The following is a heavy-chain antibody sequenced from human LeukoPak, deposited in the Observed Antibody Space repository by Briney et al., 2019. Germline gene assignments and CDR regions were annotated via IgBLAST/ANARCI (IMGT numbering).Heavy chain of an antibody. CDR3: AKAEQWLVSYYFDY. CDR1: GFTFGTYA. J-gene: IGHJ4*02. D-gene: IGHD6-19*01. V-gene: IGHV3-23*01. CDR2: ISGSGGST. Sequence: GGSLRLSCAASGFTFGTYAMTWVRQAPGKGLEWVSVISGSGGSTNYADSVKGRFIISRDNSRNTLFLQMNSLRAEDTAVYYCAKAEQWLVSYYFDYWGQGTLVTVSS.